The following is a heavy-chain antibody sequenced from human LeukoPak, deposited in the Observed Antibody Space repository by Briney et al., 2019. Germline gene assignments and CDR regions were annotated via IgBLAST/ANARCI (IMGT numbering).Heavy chain of an antibody. CDR3: ARDQLEPPLAFGY. D-gene: IGHD1-1*01. Sequence: GGSLRLSCAASGFTFDDYAMHWVRQAPGKGLEWVSGISWNSGSIGYADSVKGRFTISRDNAKNSLYLQMNSLRAEDTAVYYCARDQLEPPLAFGYWGQGALVTVSS. J-gene: IGHJ4*02. V-gene: IGHV3-9*01. CDR2: ISWNSGSI. CDR1: GFTFDDYA.